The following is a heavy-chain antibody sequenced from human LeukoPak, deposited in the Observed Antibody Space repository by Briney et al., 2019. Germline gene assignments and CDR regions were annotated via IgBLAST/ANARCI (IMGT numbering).Heavy chain of an antibody. CDR1: GFTSSSYA. V-gene: IGHV3-23*01. D-gene: IGHD6-13*01. CDR2: ISGSGGST. Sequence: GRSLRLSCAPSGFTSSSYAMSWVRHAPGKGLEWVSAISGSGGSTYYADSVKGRFTISRDNSKNTLYLQMNSLRAEDTAVYYCAKDSLYSSSWYYFDYWGQGTLVSVSS. CDR3: AKDSLYSSSWYYFDY. J-gene: IGHJ4*02.